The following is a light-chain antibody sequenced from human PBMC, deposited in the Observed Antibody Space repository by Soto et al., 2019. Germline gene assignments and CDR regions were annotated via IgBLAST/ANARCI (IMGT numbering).Light chain of an antibody. CDR1: SNDVGGFDF. V-gene: IGLV2-14*01. CDR3: NLYTSTSARV. Sequence: QSALTQPASVSGSPGQSINISCTGTSNDVGGFDFVSWYQQHPGKAPKVIIYEVSNRPSGVSDRFSGSKSGNTASLTISGLQAEDEADYYCNLYTSTSARVFGGGTKLTVL. J-gene: IGLJ3*02. CDR2: EVS.